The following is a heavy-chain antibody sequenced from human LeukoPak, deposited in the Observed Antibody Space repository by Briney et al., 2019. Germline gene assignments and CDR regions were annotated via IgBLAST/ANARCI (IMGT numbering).Heavy chain of an antibody. Sequence: KPSETLSLTCTVSGGSISSYYWSWIRQPPGKGLEWIGYIYDSGSINYNPSLKSRVTISLDTSKNQFSLKLSSVTAADTAVYYCAGGGSGYDSFYYYGMDVWGQGTTVTVSS. J-gene: IGHJ6*02. CDR2: IYDSGSI. CDR1: GGSISSYY. CDR3: AGGGSGYDSFYYYGMDV. D-gene: IGHD5-12*01. V-gene: IGHV4-59*01.